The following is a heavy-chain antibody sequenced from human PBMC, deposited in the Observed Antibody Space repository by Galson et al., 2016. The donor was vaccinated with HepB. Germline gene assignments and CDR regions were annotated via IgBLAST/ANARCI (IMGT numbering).Heavy chain of an antibody. D-gene: IGHD2-21*01. CDR3: ARDRLGDYTPLGAFDI. J-gene: IGHJ3*02. CDR2: IYYSGAT. CDR1: GGSISSGDSY. V-gene: IGHV4-31*03. Sequence: TLSLTCTVSGGSISSGDSYWTWIRQHPGKGLEWIGYIYYSGATYYNPSLKSRVTISVDTSKNQFSLKLSSVTAADTAVYYCARDRLGDYTPLGAFDIWGQGTMVTVSS.